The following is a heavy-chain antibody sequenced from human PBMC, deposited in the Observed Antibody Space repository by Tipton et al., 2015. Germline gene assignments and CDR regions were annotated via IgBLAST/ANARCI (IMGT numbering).Heavy chain of an antibody. CDR2: INHSGST. V-gene: IGHV4-34*01. CDR3: ARGGLYHYDSSGPWGAFDY. Sequence: GLVKPSETLSLTCAVYGGSFSGYYWSWIRQPPGKGLEWIGEINHSGSTNYNPSLKSRVTISVDTSKNQISLKMSSVTAADTGVYYCARGGLYHYDSSGPWGAFDYWGQGTLVTVSS. D-gene: IGHD3-22*01. CDR1: GGSFSGYY. J-gene: IGHJ4*02.